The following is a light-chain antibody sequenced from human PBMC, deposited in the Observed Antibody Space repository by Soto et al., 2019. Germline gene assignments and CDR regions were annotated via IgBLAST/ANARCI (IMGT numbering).Light chain of an antibody. J-gene: IGLJ2*01. CDR1: SSDVGGYTY. CDR2: DVS. Sequence: QSVLTQPASVSGSPGQSTTISCTGTSSDVGGYTYVSWYQQHPGRAPKLMIYDVSNRPSGVSNRFTASKSGNTASLTISGPQAEDEADYYCSSYTSRSTLVFGGGTKLTVL. CDR3: SSYTSRSTLV. V-gene: IGLV2-14*01.